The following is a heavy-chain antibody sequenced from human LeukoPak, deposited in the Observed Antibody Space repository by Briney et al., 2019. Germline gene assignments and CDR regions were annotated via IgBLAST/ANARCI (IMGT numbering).Heavy chain of an antibody. CDR3: ARVIHWGYDY. CDR2: ISAYNGNP. V-gene: IGHV1-18*01. D-gene: IGHD7-27*01. J-gene: IGHJ4*02. CDR1: GYTSTSYG. Sequence: ASVKVSCKASGYTSTSYGISWVRQASGQGLEWMGWISAYNGNPNYAQKLQVRVTMTTDTSTSTAYMELRSLRSDDTAVYYCARVIHWGYDYWGQGTLVTVSS.